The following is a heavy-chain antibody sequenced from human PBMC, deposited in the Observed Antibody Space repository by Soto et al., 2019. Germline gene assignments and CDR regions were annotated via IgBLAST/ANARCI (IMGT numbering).Heavy chain of an antibody. V-gene: IGHV3-23*01. CDR3: AKGPNWNDVPLYYYYYMDV. CDR2: ISGSGGST. CDR1: GFTFSSYA. Sequence: EVQLLESGGGLVQPGGSLRLSCAASGFTFSSYAMSWVRQAPGKGLEWVSAISGSGGSTYYADSVKGRFTISRDNSKNTLYLQMNSLRAEDTAVYYCAKGPNWNDVPLYYYYYMDVWGKGTTVTVSS. J-gene: IGHJ6*03. D-gene: IGHD1-1*01.